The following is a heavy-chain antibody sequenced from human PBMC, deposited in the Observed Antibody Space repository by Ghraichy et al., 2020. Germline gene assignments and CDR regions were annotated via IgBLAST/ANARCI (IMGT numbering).Heavy chain of an antibody. CDR2: IYYDGSNE. J-gene: IGHJ4*02. D-gene: IGHD6-19*01. Sequence: ASIYYDGSNENYGDSVKCRFTISRDTTKNLYLQMNSLRVEDTAVYYCARDGLGAVAGARYFDYWGQGAL. V-gene: IGHV3-33*01. CDR3: ARDGLGAVAGARYFDY.